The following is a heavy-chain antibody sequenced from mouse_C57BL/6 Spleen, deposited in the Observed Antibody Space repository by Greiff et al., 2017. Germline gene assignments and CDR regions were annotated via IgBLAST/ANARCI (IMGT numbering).Heavy chain of an antibody. CDR1: GFTFSSYA. CDR3: ARDNHYDYDAMDY. J-gene: IGHJ4*01. V-gene: IGHV5-4*01. Sequence: EVQLVESGGGLVKPGGSLKLSCAASGFTFSSYAMSWVRQTPEKRLEWVATISDGGSYTYYPDNVKGRYTISRDNAKNNLYLQMSNLKSEDTAMYYCARDNHYDYDAMDYWGQGTSVTVSS. D-gene: IGHD1-1*02. CDR2: ISDGGSYT.